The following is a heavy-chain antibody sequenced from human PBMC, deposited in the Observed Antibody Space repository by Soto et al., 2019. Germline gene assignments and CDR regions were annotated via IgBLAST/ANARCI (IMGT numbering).Heavy chain of an antibody. CDR2: IIPIFGTA. Sequence: SVEVSCKASGGTFSSYSISWVRQAPGRGLEWMGGIIPIFGTANYAQKFQGRVTITADESTSTAYMELSSLRSEDTAVYYCAREGIVVVPAAIGEGNYYYYYGMDVWGQGTTVTVSS. CDR1: GGTFSSYS. V-gene: IGHV1-69*13. J-gene: IGHJ6*02. D-gene: IGHD2-2*02. CDR3: AREGIVVVPAAIGEGNYYYYYGMDV.